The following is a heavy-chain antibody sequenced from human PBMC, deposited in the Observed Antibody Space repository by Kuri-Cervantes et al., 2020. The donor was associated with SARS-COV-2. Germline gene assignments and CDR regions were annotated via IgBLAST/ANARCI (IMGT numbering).Heavy chain of an antibody. CDR3: ARASFDFWSGYYTGYYFDY. J-gene: IGHJ4*02. D-gene: IGHD3-3*01. CDR2: LSGSGGST. CDR1: GFTFSSYA. Sequence: GESLKISCAASGFTFSSYAMSWVRQAPGKGLEWVSSLSGSGGSTYYADSVKGRFTISRDNAKNSLYLQMNSLRAEDTAVYYCARASFDFWSGYYTGYYFDYWGQGTLVTVSS. V-gene: IGHV3-23*01.